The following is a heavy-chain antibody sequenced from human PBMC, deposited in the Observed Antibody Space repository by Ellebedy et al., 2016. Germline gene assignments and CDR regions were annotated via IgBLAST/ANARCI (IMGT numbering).Heavy chain of an antibody. V-gene: IGHV4-4*07. D-gene: IGHD3-3*01. CDR2: VYTNGDI. CDR1: GDSISSYF. J-gene: IGHJ4*02. Sequence: SETLSLXXSVSGDSISSYFWSWIRQPAEKGLEWIGRVYTNGDITYNPSLKSRVTMSVDTSKNQFSLKLTSVTAADTAVYYCASRRSGSEDWGQGTLVTVSS. CDR3: ASRRSGSED.